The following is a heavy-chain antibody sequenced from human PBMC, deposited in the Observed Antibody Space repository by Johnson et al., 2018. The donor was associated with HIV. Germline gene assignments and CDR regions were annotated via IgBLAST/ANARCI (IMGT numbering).Heavy chain of an antibody. CDR3: AKDRYYYGSGSPADAFDI. CDR2: ISYDGSNK. V-gene: IGHV3-30*18. Sequence: QMQLVESGGGVVQPGRSLRLSCAASGFTFSSYGMHWVRQAPGKGLEWVAVISYDGSNKYYADSVTGRFTISRDNSKNTLYLQMNSLRAEDTAVYYCAKDRYYYGSGSPADAFDIWGQGTMVTVSS. CDR1: GFTFSSYG. D-gene: IGHD3-10*01. J-gene: IGHJ3*02.